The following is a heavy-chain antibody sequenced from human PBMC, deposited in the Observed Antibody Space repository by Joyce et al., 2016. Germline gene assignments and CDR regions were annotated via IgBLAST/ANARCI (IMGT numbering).Heavy chain of an antibody. Sequence: EVQLLESGGGLVQPGGSLRLSCAVSGFTFSSYAMSWVRQAPGKGLEWVSTISGSGESTYSADSVKGRFTISRDNSKNILYLELNSLRAEDTAVYYCAKVSGAVAGSGGYFDPWGQGTLVTVSS. CDR1: GFTFSSYA. D-gene: IGHD6-19*01. CDR3: AKVSGAVAGSGGYFDP. J-gene: IGHJ5*02. V-gene: IGHV3-23*01. CDR2: ISGSGEST.